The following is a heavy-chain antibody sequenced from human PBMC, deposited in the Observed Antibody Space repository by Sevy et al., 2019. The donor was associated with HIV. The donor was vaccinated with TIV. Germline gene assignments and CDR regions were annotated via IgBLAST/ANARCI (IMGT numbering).Heavy chain of an antibody. J-gene: IGHJ6*02. CDR1: ASTFTAYY. V-gene: IGHV1-2*02. CDR2: INPNSDGT. CDR3: AGVRVIFGGGGGLDV. Sequence: ASVKVSCKTSASTFTAYYMHWLRQAPGQGLEWMGWINPNSDGTKYAQRFQGRVSMTADTSISTAYMELSRLTSDDTAGFYWAGVRVIFGGGGGLDVWGQGTTVTVSS. D-gene: IGHD3-3*02.